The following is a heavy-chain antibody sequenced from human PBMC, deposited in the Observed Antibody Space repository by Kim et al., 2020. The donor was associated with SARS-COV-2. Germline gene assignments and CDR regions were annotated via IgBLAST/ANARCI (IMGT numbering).Heavy chain of an antibody. D-gene: IGHD1-26*01. CDR2: RDGST. V-gene: IGHV3-23*01. J-gene: IGHJ4*02. CDR3: APEVGAH. Sequence: RDGSTTSEDPRKGRFTIPRDNSKNTLYLQMNSRRAEDTAVYYCAPEVGAHWGQGTLVTVSS.